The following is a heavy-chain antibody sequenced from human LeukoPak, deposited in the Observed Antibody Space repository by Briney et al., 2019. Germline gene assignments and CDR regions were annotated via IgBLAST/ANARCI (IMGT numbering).Heavy chain of an antibody. D-gene: IGHD6-13*01. CDR1: GYTFTSYI. Sequence: ASVKVSCKASGYTFTSYIISWVRQAPGQGLEWMGWINAYNGNTDYAQRVQGRVTMTTDTSTSTAYMEVRSLRSDDTAVYYCARDRHIAAAVYYYYMDVWGKGTPVTVSS. J-gene: IGHJ6*03. CDR2: INAYNGNT. CDR3: ARDRHIAAAVYYYYMDV. V-gene: IGHV1-18*01.